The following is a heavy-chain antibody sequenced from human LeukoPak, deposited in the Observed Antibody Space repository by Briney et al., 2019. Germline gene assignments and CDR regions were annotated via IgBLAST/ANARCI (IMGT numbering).Heavy chain of an antibody. V-gene: IGHV3-7*03. D-gene: IGHD3-22*01. CDR3: ARALYYYDSSGYYAEYFDY. Sequence: PGGSLRLSCEASGFTFSSYWMSWVRQAPGKGLEWVANIKQDGSEKYYVDSVKGRFTISRDNAKNSLYLQMNSLRAEDTAVYYCARALYYYDSSGYYAEYFDYWGQGTLVTVSS. J-gene: IGHJ4*02. CDR2: IKQDGSEK. CDR1: GFTFSSYW.